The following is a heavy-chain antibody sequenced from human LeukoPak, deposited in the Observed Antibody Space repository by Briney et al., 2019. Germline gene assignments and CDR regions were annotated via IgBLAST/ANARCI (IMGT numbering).Heavy chain of an antibody. CDR3: TTVSHFYL. V-gene: IGHV3-15*01. CDR1: GFTFSDAW. Sequence: GGSLRLSCAPSGFTFSDAWLSWARQTPGKGLEWVGRIKSDGTTDYGAPVTGRFTISRDVSKATLYLQMNSLKTEDTAIYYCTTVSHFYLGGQGTLVTVSS. D-gene: IGHD2/OR15-2a*01. CDR2: IKSDGTT. J-gene: IGHJ4*02.